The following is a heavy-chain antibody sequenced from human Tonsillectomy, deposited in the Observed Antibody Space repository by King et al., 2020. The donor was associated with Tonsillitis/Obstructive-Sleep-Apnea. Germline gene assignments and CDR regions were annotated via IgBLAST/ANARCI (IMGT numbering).Heavy chain of an antibody. Sequence: VQLVQSGSELKKPGASVKVSCKASGYTFTNYAMNWVRQAPGQGLEWMGWINTNTGNPTYAQGFTGRFVFSLDTSVSTAYLQISSLKAEAPAVYYCANTFLDCSSGRCFNWFDPWGQGTLVTVSS. CDR2: INTNTGNP. CDR1: GYTFTNYA. D-gene: IGHD2-15*01. J-gene: IGHJ5*02. V-gene: IGHV7-4-1*02. CDR3: ANTFLDCSSGRCFNWFDP.